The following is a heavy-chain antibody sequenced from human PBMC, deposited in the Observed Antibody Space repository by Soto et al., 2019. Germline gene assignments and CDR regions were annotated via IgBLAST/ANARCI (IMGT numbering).Heavy chain of an antibody. CDR3: ASVAFYDSSSRLYYFDY. J-gene: IGHJ4*02. CDR2: IYYSGTT. CDR1: GGSISSGDYC. V-gene: IGHV4-30-4*01. D-gene: IGHD3-22*01. Sequence: SETLSLTCTVSGGSISSGDYCWSWIRQPPGKRLECIGNIYYSGTTYYNPSLKSRVTISVDTSKNQFSLKLSSVNAADPALYYSASVAFYDSSSRLYYFDYWGQGNLVGASS.